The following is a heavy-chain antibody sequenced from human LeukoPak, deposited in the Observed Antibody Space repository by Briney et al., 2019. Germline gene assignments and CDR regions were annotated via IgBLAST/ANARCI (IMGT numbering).Heavy chain of an antibody. CDR2: ISYDASNK. J-gene: IGHJ3*02. D-gene: IGHD5-12*01. Sequence: PGRSLRLSCAASGFTFSAFAMHWARQAPGKGLEWVAAISYDASNKYYAVSVRGRFTISRDNSRNTLFLQMNSLRADDTAVYYCARGTTDIVAEISDAFDIWGKGQWSPSLQ. CDR3: ARGTTDIVAEISDAFDI. V-gene: IGHV3-30-3*01. CDR1: GFTFSAFA.